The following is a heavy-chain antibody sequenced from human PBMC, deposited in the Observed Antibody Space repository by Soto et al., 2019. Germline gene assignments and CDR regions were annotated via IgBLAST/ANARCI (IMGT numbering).Heavy chain of an antibody. CDR2: ISYSGST. Sequence: QVQLQESGPGLVKPSETLSHTCTVSGGSISNYYWSWIRQPPGKGLEWIGYISYSGSTNYSPSLKSRVTISVDTSKNQFSLKLSSVTAADTAVYYCARIRGYCSRTTCYALDYWGQGTLVTVSS. V-gene: IGHV4-59*08. D-gene: IGHD2-2*01. CDR1: GGSISNYY. J-gene: IGHJ4*02. CDR3: ARIRGYCSRTTCYALDY.